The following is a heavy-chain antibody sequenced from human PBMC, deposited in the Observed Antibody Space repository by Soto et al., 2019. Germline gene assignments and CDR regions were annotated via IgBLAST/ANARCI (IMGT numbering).Heavy chain of an antibody. CDR3: ARDGGIMGVNTFFDY. CDR2: ISSSWTT. V-gene: IGHV4-59*12. CDR1: GDSFSTYF. J-gene: IGHJ4*02. Sequence: SETLSLTCTVSGDSFSTYFWSWIRRPPGKGLEWIGFISSSWTTNYNPSLKSRVSISVDTSKNQFSLMLTSVTAADTAVYYCARDGGIMGVNTFFDYWGQGTLVTVS. D-gene: IGHD1-26*01.